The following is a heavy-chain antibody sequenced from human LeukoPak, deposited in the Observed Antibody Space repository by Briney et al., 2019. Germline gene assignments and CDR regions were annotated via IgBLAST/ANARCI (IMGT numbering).Heavy chain of an antibody. CDR3: ARRGVSPVSTFNWFDP. CDR1: VFTFTNHA. D-gene: IGHD2-2*01. CDR2: ISVSGGST. V-gene: IGHV3-23*01. J-gene: IGHJ5*02. Sequence: PVRTPRLSCAASVFTFTNHAMGCVRRTPGERPEWVSGISVSGGSTYYADSVKCRFTISRDNSENTLSLQMNSLRAEDTAVYYCARRGVSPVSTFNWFDPWGQGTLVTVSA.